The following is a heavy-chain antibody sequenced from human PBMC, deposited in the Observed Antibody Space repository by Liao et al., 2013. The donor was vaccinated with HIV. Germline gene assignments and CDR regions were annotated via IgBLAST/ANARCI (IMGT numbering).Heavy chain of an antibody. CDR3: ARARFPGIEDY. D-gene: IGHD6-13*01. J-gene: IGHJ4*02. CDR1: GGSISSGSYY. Sequence: QVQLQESGPGLVKPSQTLSLTCTVSGGSISSGSYYWNWIRQAAGKGLEWIGRVSISGSTNYNPSLKSRVTISVDTSKNQFSLKLSSVTAADTAVYYCARARFPGIEDYWGQGTLVTVSS. CDR2: VSISGST. V-gene: IGHV4-61*02.